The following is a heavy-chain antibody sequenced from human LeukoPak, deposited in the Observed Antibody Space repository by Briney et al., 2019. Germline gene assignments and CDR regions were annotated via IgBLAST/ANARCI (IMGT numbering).Heavy chain of an antibody. D-gene: IGHD6-19*01. CDR1: GFTFSSYA. CDR3: ARGVRIAVAGNIDY. CDR2: ISYDGPNK. J-gene: IGHJ4*02. V-gene: IGHV3-30*04. Sequence: PGGSLRLSCAASGFTFSSYAMHWVRRAPAKGLEWVAVISYDGPNKNYADSVKDRFTISRDNSKNTLYLQMNSLRAEDTAVYYCARGVRIAVAGNIDYWGQGTLVTVSS.